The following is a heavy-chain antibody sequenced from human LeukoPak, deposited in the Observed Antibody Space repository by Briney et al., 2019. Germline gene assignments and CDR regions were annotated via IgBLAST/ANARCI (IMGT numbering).Heavy chain of an antibody. J-gene: IGHJ4*02. V-gene: IGHV3-53*01. Sequence: GGSLRLSCAASGFTVSSTYMSWVRQAPGKGLEWVSVIYSGGSTYYADSVKGRFTISRDNSKNTLYLQMNSLRAEDTAVYYCASGRMGAAIIRGVTLGYWGQGTLVTVSS. CDR2: IYSGGST. CDR3: ASGRMGAAIIRGVTLGY. D-gene: IGHD3-10*01. CDR1: GFTVSSTY.